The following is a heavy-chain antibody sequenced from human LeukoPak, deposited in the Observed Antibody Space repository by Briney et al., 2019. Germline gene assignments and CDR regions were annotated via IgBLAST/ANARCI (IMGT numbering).Heavy chain of an antibody. D-gene: IGHD3-10*01. CDR3: ARDDYRGVTNFDP. V-gene: IGHV4-59*01. Sequence: SETLSLTCTVSGGSISPYFWSWIRQPPGKGLEWIGYISYTGSTNYNPSLKSRVTISVDTSKNQFSLQLTSVTAADTAVYYCARDDYRGVTNFDPWGQGTLVAVSS. CDR2: ISYTGST. J-gene: IGHJ5*02. CDR1: GGSISPYF.